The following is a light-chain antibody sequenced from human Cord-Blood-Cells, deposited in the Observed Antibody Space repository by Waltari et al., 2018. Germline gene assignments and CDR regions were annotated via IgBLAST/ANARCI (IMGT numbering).Light chain of an antibody. CDR1: QSVSSSY. CDR2: GAS. CDR3: QQYGSSPWT. V-gene: IGKV3-20*01. J-gene: IGKJ1*01. Sequence: EIVFTQSPGTLSLSPGERATLSCRASQSVSSSYLAWYQQKPGQAPRLLIYGASNRATGIPDRFSGSGSGTDFTLTISRLEPEDFAVYYCQQYGSSPWTFGRGTKVEIK.